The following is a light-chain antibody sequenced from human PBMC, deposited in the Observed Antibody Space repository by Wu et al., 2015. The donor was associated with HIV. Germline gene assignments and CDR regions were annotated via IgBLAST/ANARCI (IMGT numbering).Light chain of an antibody. V-gene: IGKV3-15*01. CDR1: QSISTN. Sequence: EIVMTQSPATVSVSPGERATLSCRASQSISTNLAWYQQKPGQAPRLLIYDASTRATGITARFGGSGSGTEFTLTISNMQSEDFTIYYCQQYNNWPYTFGLGDQPGDQT. CDR2: DAS. J-gene: IGKJ2*01. CDR3: QQYNNWPYT.